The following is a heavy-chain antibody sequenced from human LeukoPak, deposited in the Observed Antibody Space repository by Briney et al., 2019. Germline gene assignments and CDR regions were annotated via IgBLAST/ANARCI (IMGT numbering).Heavy chain of an antibody. V-gene: IGHV3-74*01. Sequence: GGSLRLSCVASGFTFTYASMSWVRQAPGKGLVWVSQIDRDGKTPGSADSVKSRSTISRDNVKSALYLQMNSLRAEDTAVYYCATESSAWRAFDIWGQGTMVTVSA. CDR1: GFTFTYAS. D-gene: IGHD6-19*01. J-gene: IGHJ3*02. CDR2: IDRDGKTP. CDR3: ATESSAWRAFDI.